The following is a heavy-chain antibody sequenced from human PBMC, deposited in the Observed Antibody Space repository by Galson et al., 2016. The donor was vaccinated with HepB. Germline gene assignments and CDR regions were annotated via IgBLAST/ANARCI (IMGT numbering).Heavy chain of an antibody. D-gene: IGHD1-26*01. Sequence: SETLSLTCTVSGGSISSSTYYWGWIRQPPGKGLGWLGGIYYSGTTYDNPSLKSRVTISVDTSKNQFSLKLTSVTAADTAVYYCATYLGGIVRASDYWGQGTLVTVSS. J-gene: IGHJ4*02. V-gene: IGHV4-39*01. CDR1: GGSISSSTYY. CDR2: IYYSGTT. CDR3: ATYLGGIVRASDY.